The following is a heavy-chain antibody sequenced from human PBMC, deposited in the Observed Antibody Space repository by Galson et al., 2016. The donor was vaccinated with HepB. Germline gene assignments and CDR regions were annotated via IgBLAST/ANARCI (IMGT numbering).Heavy chain of an antibody. CDR1: GASISSGAYY. CDR3: ARDLVGRGYVAKHDAFDT. D-gene: IGHD2-15*01. J-gene: IGHJ3*02. V-gene: IGHV4-31*03. CDR2: IDDNGST. Sequence: TLSLTCTVSGASISSGAYYWHWIRQHPGQGLEWIACIDDNGSTYYNPSLKSRLTISIDMSTNQFSLKLSSVTAADTAVYYCARDLVGRGYVAKHDAFDTWGQGTMVTVSS.